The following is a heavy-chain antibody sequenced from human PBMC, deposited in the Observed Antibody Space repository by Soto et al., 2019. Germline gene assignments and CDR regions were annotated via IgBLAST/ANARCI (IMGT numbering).Heavy chain of an antibody. CDR3: TRLQWADYGGVFVP. CDR1: GGSISSGGYS. J-gene: IGHJ4*02. CDR2: IYRSGSTYIYNSGST. D-gene: IGHD4-17*01. Sequence: SETLSLTCAVPGGSISSGGYSWSWIRQPPGKGLEWIGYIYRSGSTYIYNSGSTYYNPSLNSRVTISGDRSKNQFSLTLSSVTAAARAVYYCTRLQWADYGGVFVPRGQGTVVTVSS. V-gene: IGHV4-30-2*01.